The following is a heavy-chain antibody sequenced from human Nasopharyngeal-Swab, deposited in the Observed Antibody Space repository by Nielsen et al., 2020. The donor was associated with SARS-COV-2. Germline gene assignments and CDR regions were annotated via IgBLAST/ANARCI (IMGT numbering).Heavy chain of an antibody. CDR2: IYYSGST. CDR1: GGSISSGGYY. J-gene: IGHJ3*02. V-gene: IGHV4-31*03. Sequence: SETLSLTCTVSGGSISSGGYYWSWIRQHPGKGLEWIGYIYYSGSTYYNPSLKSRVTISVDTSKNQFSLKLSSVTAADTAVHYCARGEFGGVIVLDAFDIWGQGTMVTVSS. CDR3: ARGEFGGVIVLDAFDI. D-gene: IGHD3-16*02.